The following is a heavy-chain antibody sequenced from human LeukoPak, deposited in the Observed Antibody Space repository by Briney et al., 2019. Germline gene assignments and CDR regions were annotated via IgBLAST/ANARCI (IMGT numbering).Heavy chain of an antibody. V-gene: IGHV4-31*03. CDR1: GGSISSGGYY. D-gene: IGHD3-22*01. CDR2: IYYSGST. CDR3: ARGYDSSGFFDY. J-gene: IGHJ4*02. Sequence: SETLSLTCTVSGGSISSGGYYWSWIRQHPGKGLEWIRYIYYSGSTYYNPSLKSRVTISVDTSKNQFSLKLSSVTAADTAVYYCARGYDSSGFFDYWGQGTLVTVSS.